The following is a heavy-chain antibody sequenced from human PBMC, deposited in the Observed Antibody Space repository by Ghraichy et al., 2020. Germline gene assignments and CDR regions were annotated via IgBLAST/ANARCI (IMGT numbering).Heavy chain of an antibody. V-gene: IGHV4-31*03. CDR3: ARVAGGGNWFDP. CDR2: IYYSGST. D-gene: IGHD3-16*01. J-gene: IGHJ5*02. CDR1: GASISSGANY. Sequence: SETLSLTCTVSGASISSGANYWSWIRQDPGKGLEWIGYIYYSGSTNYNPSLKSRVTILVDTSKNNVSLKLSSVTAADTAGYYCARVAGGGNWFDPWGPGTRVPVSS.